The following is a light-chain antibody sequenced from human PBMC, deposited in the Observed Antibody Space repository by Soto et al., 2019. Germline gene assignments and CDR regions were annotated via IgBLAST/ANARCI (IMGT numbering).Light chain of an antibody. V-gene: IGKV1-5*01. CDR1: QSISNW. Sequence: IQMTQSPSTLSASVGDRVTFTCRASQSISNWLAWYQQKPGNAPNLLIYDASSLQSEVPSRFSGSGSGTEFPLTISTLQPDDFATYYCQQYMNYATLGQGTKVELK. J-gene: IGKJ1*01. CDR2: DAS. CDR3: QQYMNYAT.